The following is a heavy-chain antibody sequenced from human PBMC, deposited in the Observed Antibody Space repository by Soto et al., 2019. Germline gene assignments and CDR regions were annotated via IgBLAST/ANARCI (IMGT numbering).Heavy chain of an antibody. CDR2: ISAYNGNT. V-gene: IGHV1-18*01. D-gene: IGHD6-19*01. CDR3: ASDLSGWYYFDY. CDR1: GYTFTSYG. Sequence: ASVKVSCKASGYTFTSYGISWVRQAPGQGLEWMGWISAYNGNTNYAQKLQGRVTMTTDTSTSTVYMELRSLRSEDTAVYYCASDLSGWYYFDYWGQGTLVTVSS. J-gene: IGHJ4*02.